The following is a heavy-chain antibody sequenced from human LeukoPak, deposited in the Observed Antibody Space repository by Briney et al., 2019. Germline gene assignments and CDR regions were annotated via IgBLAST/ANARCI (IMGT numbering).Heavy chain of an antibody. J-gene: IGHJ4*02. D-gene: IGHD6-6*01. CDR3: TRDEDFYSSSSDY. V-gene: IGHV3-21*01. Sequence: GGSLRLSCAASGFIFSSHGMNWVRQAPGKGLEWVSFISSSSYIYYADSVKGRFTISRDNAKNSLYLQMNSLRAEDTAVYYCTRDEDFYSSSSDYWGQGTLVTVSS. CDR2: ISSSSYI. CDR1: GFIFSSHG.